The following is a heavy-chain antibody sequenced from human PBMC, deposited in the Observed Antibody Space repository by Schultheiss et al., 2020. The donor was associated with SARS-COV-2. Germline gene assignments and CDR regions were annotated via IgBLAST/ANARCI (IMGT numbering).Heavy chain of an antibody. D-gene: IGHD4-11*01. Sequence: SETLSLTCSVSEYSINSDNYWAWIRQPPGKGLEWIGSIYHSGSTYYNPSLKSRVTISVDTSKNQFSLKLSSVTAADTAVYYCARADSNYVYYYYYMDVWGKGTTVTVSS. J-gene: IGHJ6*03. CDR1: EYSINSDNY. CDR3: ARADSNYVYYYYYMDV. CDR2: IYHSGST. V-gene: IGHV4-38-2*02.